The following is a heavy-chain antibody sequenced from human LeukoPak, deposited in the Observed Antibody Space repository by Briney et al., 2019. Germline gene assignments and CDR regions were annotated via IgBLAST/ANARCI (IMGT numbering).Heavy chain of an antibody. Sequence: GGSLRLSCPASGFMFSDYWMTWVRQAPGKGLEWVANIKADGREKSYADSVKGRFTISRNNAEKSLYLQTDSLRVEDTAVYYCVSLSPLSMTAVSYWYFDLWGRGTLVTVSS. CDR3: VSLSPLSMTAVSYWYFDL. V-gene: IGHV3-7*01. CDR2: IKADGREK. D-gene: IGHD2-21*02. CDR1: GFMFSDYW. J-gene: IGHJ2*01.